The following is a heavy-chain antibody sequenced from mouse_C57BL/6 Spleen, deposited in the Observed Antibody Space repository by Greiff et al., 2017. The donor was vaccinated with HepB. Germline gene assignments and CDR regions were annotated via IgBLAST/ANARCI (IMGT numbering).Heavy chain of an antibody. Sequence: VKLMESGPELVKPGASVKISCKASGYSFTSYYIHWVKQRPGQGLEWIGWIYPGSGNTKYNEKFKGKATLTADTSSSTAYMQLSSLTSEDSAVYYCAREAYYYGSKGYFDYWGQGTTLTVSS. CDR2: IYPGSGNT. V-gene: IGHV1-66*01. J-gene: IGHJ2*01. CDR3: AREAYYYGSKGYFDY. D-gene: IGHD1-1*01. CDR1: GYSFTSYY.